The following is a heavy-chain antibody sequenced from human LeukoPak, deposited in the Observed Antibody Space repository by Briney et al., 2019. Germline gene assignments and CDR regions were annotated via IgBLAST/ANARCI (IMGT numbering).Heavy chain of an antibody. V-gene: IGHV1-3*01. J-gene: IGHJ4*02. D-gene: IGHD5-24*01. CDR2: INAGNGNT. Sequence: ASVKVSCKASGYTFTSYGISWVRQAPGQGLEWMGWINAGNGNTKYSQKFLGRVTITRDTSASTAYMELSSLTSEDTAVYYCARGRWSATTATYYLDFWGQGTLVTVSS. CDR1: GYTFTSYG. CDR3: ARGRWSATTATYYLDF.